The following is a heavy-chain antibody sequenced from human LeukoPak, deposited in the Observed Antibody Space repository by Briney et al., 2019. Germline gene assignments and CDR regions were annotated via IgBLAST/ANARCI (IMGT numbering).Heavy chain of an antibody. CDR1: GFNFNTYW. D-gene: IGHD3-10*01. J-gene: IGHJ4*02. CDR2: IKQDGSEK. V-gene: IGHV3-7*01. Sequence: GGSLRLSCAAPGFNFNTYWMSWVRQAPGKGLELVANIKQDGSEKYYVDSVKGRFTISRDNAKNSLYLQVNSLRADDTAVYYCARAYSGYFDNWGQGTLVTVSS. CDR3: ARAYSGYFDN.